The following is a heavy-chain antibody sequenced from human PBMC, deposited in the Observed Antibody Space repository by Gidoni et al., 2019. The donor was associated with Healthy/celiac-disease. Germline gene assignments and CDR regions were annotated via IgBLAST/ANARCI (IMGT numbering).Heavy chain of an antibody. V-gene: IGHV1-18*04. CDR2: ISAYNGNT. D-gene: IGHD3-3*01. Sequence: QVQVVQAGPEVKKTGASVEFSCKANGYTFTSYGISWGRKAPGQGLEGMGWISAYNGNTNEAQELQGRVTMTTDTSNSTYYMEMRSLRSDDTAVYCCARAYYEFRSTYGMDVWGQGTTVTVSS. CDR1: GYTFTSYG. CDR3: ARAYYEFRSTYGMDV. J-gene: IGHJ6*02.